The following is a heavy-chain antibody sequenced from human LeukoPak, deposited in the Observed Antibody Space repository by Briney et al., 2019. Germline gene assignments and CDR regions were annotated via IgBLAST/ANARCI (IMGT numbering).Heavy chain of an antibody. J-gene: IGHJ3*02. V-gene: IGHV3-33*06. Sequence: GRSLRLSCAASEFTFSSHGMHWVRQAPGKGLEWVAVIWYDGSNKYYVDSVKGRFTIFRDNSKNTLYLQMNSLRAEDTAVYYCAKGGDYYDSSASGGFDVFDIWGQGTMVTVSS. CDR1: EFTFSSHG. CDR3: AKGGDYYDSSASGGFDVFDI. D-gene: IGHD3-22*01. CDR2: IWYDGSNK.